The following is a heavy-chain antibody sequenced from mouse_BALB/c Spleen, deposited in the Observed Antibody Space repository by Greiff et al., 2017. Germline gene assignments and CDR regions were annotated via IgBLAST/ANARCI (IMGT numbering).Heavy chain of an antibody. D-gene: IGHD2-4*01. CDR2: IWAGGST. CDR1: GFSLTSYG. CDR3: ARDLYDYDRAWFAY. V-gene: IGHV2-9*02. Sequence: VQRVESGPGLVAPSQSLSITCTVSGFSLTSYGVHWVRQPPGKGLEWLGVIWAGGSTNYNSALMSRLSISKDNSKSQVFLKMNSLQTDDTAMYYCARDLYDYDRAWFAYWGQGTLVTVSA. J-gene: IGHJ3*01.